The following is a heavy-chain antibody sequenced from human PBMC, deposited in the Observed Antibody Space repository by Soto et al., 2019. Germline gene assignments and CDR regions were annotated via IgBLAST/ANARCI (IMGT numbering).Heavy chain of an antibody. CDR3: ARDYDFWSGYYSLTAAFDI. V-gene: IGHV1-18*01. D-gene: IGHD3-3*01. CDR1: GYTFTSYG. Sequence: ASVKVSCKASGYTFTSYGISWVRQAPGQGLEWMGWISAYNGNTNYAQKLQGRVTMTTDTSTSTAYMELRSLRSDDTAAYYCARDYDFWSGYYSLTAAFDIWGQGTMVTVSS. J-gene: IGHJ3*02. CDR2: ISAYNGNT.